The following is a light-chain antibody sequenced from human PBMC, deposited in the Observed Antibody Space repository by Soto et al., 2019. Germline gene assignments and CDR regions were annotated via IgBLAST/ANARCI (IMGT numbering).Light chain of an antibody. CDR2: PAS. Sequence: DIQMTQGPSSLSASVGYRVPITGQTSQSISSYLKWYQQNPGKSPQLLSYPASSLKSGVPSKFSGSACGTDFILIISRLKPADVVAFYGRQRYKTRQITVGQGT. J-gene: IGKJ5*01. V-gene: IGKV1-39*01. CDR1: QSISSY. CDR3: RQRYKTRQIT.